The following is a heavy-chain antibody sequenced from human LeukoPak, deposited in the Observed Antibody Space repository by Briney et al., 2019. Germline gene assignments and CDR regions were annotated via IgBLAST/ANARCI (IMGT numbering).Heavy chain of an antibody. D-gene: IGHD3-22*01. CDR1: GFTFSSYA. CDR3: ARGGDSSGYRIDY. CDR2: ISYDGSNK. Sequence: GGSLRLSCAASGFTFSSYAMHWVRQAPGKGLEWVAVISYDGSNKYYADSVKGRFTISRDNSKNTLYLQMNSLRAGDTAVYYCARGGDSSGYRIDYWGQGTLVTVSS. J-gene: IGHJ4*02. V-gene: IGHV3-30*01.